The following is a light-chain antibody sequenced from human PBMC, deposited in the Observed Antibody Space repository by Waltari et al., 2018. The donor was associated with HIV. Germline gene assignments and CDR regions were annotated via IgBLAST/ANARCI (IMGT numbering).Light chain of an antibody. Sequence: EIVLTQSPATLSLSPGERATLSSRASQCDSSYLAWYQQKPGQASRLLIYYASIGATGIPARFSGSESGTDFILTISSLEPEDFAVYYCQQRSNWPLFGGGTKVEIK. V-gene: IGKV3-11*01. CDR3: QQRSNWPL. CDR1: QCDSSY. J-gene: IGKJ4*01. CDR2: YAS.